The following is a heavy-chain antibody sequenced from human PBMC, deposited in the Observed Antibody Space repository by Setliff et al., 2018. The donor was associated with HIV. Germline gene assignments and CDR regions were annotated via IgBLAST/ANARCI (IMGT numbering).Heavy chain of an antibody. CDR3: ARGHSGNDY. J-gene: IGHJ4*02. CDR1: GYTFTSYE. D-gene: IGHD1-1*01. CDR2: MNPNSGNT. V-gene: IGHV1-8*02. Sequence: GASVKVSCKASGYTFTSYEINWVRQATGQGLEWMGWMNPNSGNTEYAQQFQGRVTMTRNTSISTAYMELSSLRSEDTAIYYCARGHSGNDYWGQGTLVTVSS.